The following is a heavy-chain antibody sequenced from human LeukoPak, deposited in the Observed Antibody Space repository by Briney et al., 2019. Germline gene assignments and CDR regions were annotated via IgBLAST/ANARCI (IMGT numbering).Heavy chain of an antibody. D-gene: IGHD2-8*01. CDR3: ARDPAYCTNGVCSKYYYYMDV. Sequence: ASVKVSCKASGYTFTGYYMHWVRQAPGQGLEWMGWINPNSGGTNYAQKFQGRVTMSRDSSISTAYMELSRLRSDDTAVYYCARDPAYCTNGVCSKYYYYMDVWGKGTTVTVSS. CDR1: GYTFTGYY. V-gene: IGHV1-2*02. CDR2: INPNSGGT. J-gene: IGHJ6*03.